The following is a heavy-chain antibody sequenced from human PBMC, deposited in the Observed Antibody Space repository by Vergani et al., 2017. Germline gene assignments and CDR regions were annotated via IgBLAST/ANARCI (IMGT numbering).Heavy chain of an antibody. V-gene: IGHV3-7*01. CDR2: IKQDGSEK. J-gene: IGHJ6*02. CDR3: ARDYDMLTGYSAYGMDV. Sequence: APGKGLEWVANIKQDGSEKYYVDSVKGRFTISRDNAKNSLYLQMNSLRAEDTAVYYCARDYDMLTGYSAYGMDVWGQGTTVTVSS. D-gene: IGHD3-9*01.